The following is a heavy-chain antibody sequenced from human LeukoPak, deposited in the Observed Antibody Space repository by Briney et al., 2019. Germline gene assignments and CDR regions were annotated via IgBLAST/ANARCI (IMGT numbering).Heavy chain of an antibody. CDR2: IYHSGST. J-gene: IGHJ3*02. Sequence: SETLSLTCTVSGGSISSGGYYWSWIRQPPGKSLEWIGYIYHSGSTYYNPPLKSRVTISVDRSKNQFSLKLSSVTAAGTAVYYCARDISDTAMVQAFDIWGQGTMVTVSS. D-gene: IGHD5-18*01. CDR1: GGSISSGGYY. V-gene: IGHV4-30-2*01. CDR3: ARDISDTAMVQAFDI.